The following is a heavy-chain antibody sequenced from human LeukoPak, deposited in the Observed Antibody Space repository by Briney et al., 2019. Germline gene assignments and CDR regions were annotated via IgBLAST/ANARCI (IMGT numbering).Heavy chain of an antibody. CDR3: ARRSSSWRFDY. J-gene: IGHJ4*02. CDR1: GGSFSGYY. D-gene: IGHD6-13*01. Sequence: PSETLSLTRAVYGGSFSGYYWSWIRQPPGKGLEWIGEINHSGSTNYNPSLKSRVTISVDTSKNQFSLKLSSVTAADTAVYYCARRSSSWRFDYWGQGTLVTVSS. V-gene: IGHV4-34*01. CDR2: INHSGST.